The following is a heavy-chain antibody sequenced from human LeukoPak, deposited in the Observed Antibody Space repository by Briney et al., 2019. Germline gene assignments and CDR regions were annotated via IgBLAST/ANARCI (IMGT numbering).Heavy chain of an antibody. CDR2: IKQDGSEK. Sequence: GSLRLSCAASGFTFSSYWMSWVRQAPGKGLGGVANIKQDGSEKYYVDSVKGRFTISRDNAKNSLYLQMNSLRAEDTAVYYCARVSGAAAGYAFDIWGQGTMVTVSS. J-gene: IGHJ3*02. D-gene: IGHD6-13*01. CDR3: ARVSGAAAGYAFDI. V-gene: IGHV3-7*01. CDR1: GFTFSSYW.